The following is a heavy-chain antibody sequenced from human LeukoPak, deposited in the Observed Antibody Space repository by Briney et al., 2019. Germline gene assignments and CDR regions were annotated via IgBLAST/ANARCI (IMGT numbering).Heavy chain of an antibody. CDR3: ARAGVVAAHYWFDP. J-gene: IGHJ5*02. V-gene: IGHV4-59*01. D-gene: IGHD2-15*01. Sequence: PSETLSLTSTVSGGSISSYYWSRIRQPPGKGLEWIGYIYYSGSTNYNPSLKSRVTISVDTSKNQFSLKLSSVTAADTAVYYCARAGVVAAHYWFDPWGQGALVSVSS. CDR2: IYYSGST. CDR1: GGSISSYY.